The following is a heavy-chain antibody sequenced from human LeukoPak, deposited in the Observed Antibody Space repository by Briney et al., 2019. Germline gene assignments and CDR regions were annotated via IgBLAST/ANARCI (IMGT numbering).Heavy chain of an antibody. CDR3: ARGSGVTPVDY. CDR2: IYYSGST. Sequence: PSETLSLTCTVSGGSVSSGSYYWSWIRQPPGKGLEWIGYIYYSGSTNYNPSLKSRVTISVDTSKNQFSLKLSSVTAADTAVYFCARGSGVTPVDYWGQGTLVTVSS. D-gene: IGHD4-11*01. J-gene: IGHJ4*02. V-gene: IGHV4-61*01. CDR1: GGSVSSGSYY.